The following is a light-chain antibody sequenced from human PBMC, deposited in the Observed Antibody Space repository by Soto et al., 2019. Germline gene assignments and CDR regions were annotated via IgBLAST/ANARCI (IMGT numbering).Light chain of an antibody. Sequence: IQMIQSPASLSAYGADRITLTCRASQSISSYLNWYKQTPGKAPKXXSYAASSLQSGIPSRVSGSGAGTDFTLTISSLKPEDFETYYCQQSYSIPWTFGQGTKVDIK. J-gene: IGKJ1*01. CDR3: QQSYSIPWT. CDR2: AAS. V-gene: IGKV1-39*01. CDR1: QSISSY.